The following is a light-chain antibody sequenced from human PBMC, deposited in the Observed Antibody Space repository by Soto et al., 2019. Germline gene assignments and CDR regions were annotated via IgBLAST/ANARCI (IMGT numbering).Light chain of an antibody. CDR1: QSVSRY. V-gene: IGKV3-11*01. J-gene: IGKJ1*01. Sequence: IVLTQSPATLSSSPGERATLSCRASQSVSRYLAWYQQKPGQAPRLLIYDASDRATGIPARFSGSGSGTDFTLTISSLEPEDFAVYYCQQRSNWPRTFGQGTKVEIK. CDR3: QQRSNWPRT. CDR2: DAS.